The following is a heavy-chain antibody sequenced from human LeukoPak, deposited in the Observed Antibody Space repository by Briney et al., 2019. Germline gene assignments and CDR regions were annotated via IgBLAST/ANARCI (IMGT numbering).Heavy chain of an antibody. CDR2: INEDGSEK. CDR3: ATTSHFVY. Sequence: GGSLRLSCAASGFTLSSYWMSWVRQAPGKGLECVAYINEDGSEKYYVDSVKGRFSISRDNAKNSLYMQMNSLRGEDTAVYYFATTSHFVYWGQGVLVTVSS. D-gene: IGHD2-21*01. J-gene: IGHJ4*02. CDR1: GFTLSSYW. V-gene: IGHV3-7*01.